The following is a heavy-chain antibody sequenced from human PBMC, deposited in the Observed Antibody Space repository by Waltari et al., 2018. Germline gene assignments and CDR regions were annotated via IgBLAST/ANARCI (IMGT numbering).Heavy chain of an antibody. D-gene: IGHD3-10*01. CDR1: GYTFTSYV. V-gene: IGHV1-18*01. CDR3: ARNHLSGSYYGGLDY. Sequence: QVQLVQSGAEVKKPGASVKVSCKASGYTFTSYVISWLRQAPGQGLEWMGWISAYNGNTNYAQKLQGRVTMTTDTSTSTAYMELRSLRSDDTAVYYCARNHLSGSYYGGLDYWGQGTLVTVSS. CDR2: ISAYNGNT. J-gene: IGHJ4*02.